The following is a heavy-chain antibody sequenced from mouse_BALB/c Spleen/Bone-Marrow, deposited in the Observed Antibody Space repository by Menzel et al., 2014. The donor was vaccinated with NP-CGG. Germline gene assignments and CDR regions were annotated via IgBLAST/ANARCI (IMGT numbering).Heavy chain of an antibody. CDR1: GFTFSSFG. D-gene: IGHD4-1*01. V-gene: IGHV5-17*02. J-gene: IGHJ2*01. CDR3: TRGGNWEDFDY. Sequence: EVKLVESGGGLVQPGGSRKLSCAASGFTFSSFGMHWVRQAPERGLEWVAYISSGSSTIFYADTVKGRFTISRDNPKNTLFLQMTSLRSEDTAMYYCTRGGNWEDFDYGRQGTTLTVSS. CDR2: ISSGSSTI.